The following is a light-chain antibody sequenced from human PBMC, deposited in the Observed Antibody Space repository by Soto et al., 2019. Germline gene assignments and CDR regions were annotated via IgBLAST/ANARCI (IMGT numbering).Light chain of an antibody. Sequence: DIQVTQSPSSLPVSIGDRITITCRSSQTISVYLNWYQKKPGTPPKLLIYAASNLQGGVPPRFSGRGSGTGFTLTISSLQPEDFATYYCQQTYRTPYTFGQGTKLEI. J-gene: IGKJ2*01. CDR3: QQTYRTPYT. CDR1: QTISVY. V-gene: IGKV1-39*01. CDR2: AAS.